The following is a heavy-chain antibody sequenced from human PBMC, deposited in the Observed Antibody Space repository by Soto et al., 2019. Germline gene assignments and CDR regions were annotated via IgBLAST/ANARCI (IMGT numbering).Heavy chain of an antibody. J-gene: IGHJ6*02. CDR2: IYHSGST. Sequence: SETLSLTCTVSGGSMSSDWWSWVRQPPGKGLEWIGEIYHSGSTNYNPSLKSRLTMSIDKSRNNFSLKLSYVSAADTAIYYCTRVLLDYSDRMHVWCQWTTVTGS. CDR3: TRVLLDYSDRMHV. V-gene: IGHV4-4*02. D-gene: IGHD3-9*01. CDR1: GGSMSSDW.